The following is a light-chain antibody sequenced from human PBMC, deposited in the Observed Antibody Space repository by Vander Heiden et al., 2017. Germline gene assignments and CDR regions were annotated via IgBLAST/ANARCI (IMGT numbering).Light chain of an antibody. Sequence: EIAMTQCSLSLPVTPGQAASISCRSSQSLLDRNGYNCLDLFVQRPGQSPQLLIYLAANRVSGVPDRFSGSGSGTEFTLKISRVEPDDVGIYYGMQAQQTPWTFGQGTKVEIK. CDR2: LAA. V-gene: IGKV2-28*01. CDR3: MQAQQTPWT. CDR1: QSLLDRNGYNC. J-gene: IGKJ1*01.